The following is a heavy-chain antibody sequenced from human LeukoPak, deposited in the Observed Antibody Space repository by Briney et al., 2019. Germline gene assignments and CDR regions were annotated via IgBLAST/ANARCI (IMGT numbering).Heavy chain of an antibody. J-gene: IGHJ3*02. Sequence: SETLSLTCAVSGYSISSGYYWGWIRQPPGKGLEWIGSIYHSGSTYYNPSLKSRVTISVDTSKNQFSLKLSSVTAADTAVYYCARHKTRYCSGGSCYPDAFDIWRQGTMVTVSS. CDR1: GYSISSGYY. D-gene: IGHD2-15*01. CDR3: ARHKTRYCSGGSCYPDAFDI. CDR2: IYHSGST. V-gene: IGHV4-38-2*01.